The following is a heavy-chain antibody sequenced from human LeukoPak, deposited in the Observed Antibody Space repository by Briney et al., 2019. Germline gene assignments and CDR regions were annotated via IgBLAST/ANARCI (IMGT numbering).Heavy chain of an antibody. J-gene: IGHJ5*02. V-gene: IGHV4-30-4*01. CDR3: AIMITMVRGAWFDP. CDR1: GGSISSGDYY. CDR2: IYYSGST. Sequence: PSQTLSLTCTVSGGSISSGDYYWSWIRQPPGKGLEWIGYIYYSGSTYYNPSLKSRVTISVDTSKNQFSLKLSSVTAADTAVYYCAIMITMVRGAWFDPWGQGTLVTVSS. D-gene: IGHD3-10*01.